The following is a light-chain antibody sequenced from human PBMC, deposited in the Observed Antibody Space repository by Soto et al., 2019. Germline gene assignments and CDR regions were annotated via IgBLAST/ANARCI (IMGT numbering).Light chain of an antibody. J-gene: IGKJ2*03. CDR2: GGS. Sequence: EIVLTQSPGTLSLSPGERATLSCRASQSVTSTYLAWYQQRPGQSPRLIIYGGSTRATGFPDRFSGGGSGTDFTLTISRLEPEDSVVYYCHCQQFDSSRIYSFGQGTKLEI. CDR1: QSVTSTY. CDR3: QQFDSSRIYS. V-gene: IGKV3-20*01.